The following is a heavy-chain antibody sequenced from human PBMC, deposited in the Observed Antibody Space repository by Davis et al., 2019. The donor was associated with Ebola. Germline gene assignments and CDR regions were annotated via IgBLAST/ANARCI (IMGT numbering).Heavy chain of an antibody. CDR3: AKEDYDILTGKYYYYGMDV. CDR2: IWYDGSNK. J-gene: IGHJ6*02. Sequence: GGSLRLSCAASGFTFSSYGMHWVRQAPGKGLEWVAVIWYDGSNKYYADSVKGRFTISRDNSKNTLYLQMNSLRAEDTAVYYCAKEDYDILTGKYYYYGMDVWGQGTTVTVSS. D-gene: IGHD3-9*01. V-gene: IGHV3-30*02. CDR1: GFTFSSYG.